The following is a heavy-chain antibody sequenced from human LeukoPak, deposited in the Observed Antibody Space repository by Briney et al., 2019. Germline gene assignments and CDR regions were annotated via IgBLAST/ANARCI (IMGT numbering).Heavy chain of an antibody. J-gene: IGHJ6*02. D-gene: IGHD1-26*01. V-gene: IGHV4-59*01. CDR3: ARDRPPQPSGRYYYYYGMDV. Sequence: KPSETLSLTCTVSGGSISSYYWSWIRQPPGKGLEWIGYIYYSGSTNYNPSLKSRVTISVDPSKNQFSLKLSSVTAADTAVYYCARDRPPQPSGRYYYYYGMDVWGQGTTVTVSS. CDR1: GGSISSYY. CDR2: IYYSGST.